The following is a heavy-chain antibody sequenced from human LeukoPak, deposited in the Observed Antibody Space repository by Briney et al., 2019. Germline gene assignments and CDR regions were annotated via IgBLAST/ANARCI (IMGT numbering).Heavy chain of an antibody. CDR2: IKQDGSQK. CDR1: GFTFNAYW. CDR3: ARDLSQHFDWLLSGDT. Sequence: GGSLRLSCAGSGFTFNAYWMTWVRQPPGKGLEWVANIKQDGSQKYYVDSVKGRFTISRDNAKNSVYLQMNRLRAEDKAVYYCARDLSQHFDWLLSGDTWGQGTLVTVSS. D-gene: IGHD3-9*01. V-gene: IGHV3-7*04. J-gene: IGHJ5*02.